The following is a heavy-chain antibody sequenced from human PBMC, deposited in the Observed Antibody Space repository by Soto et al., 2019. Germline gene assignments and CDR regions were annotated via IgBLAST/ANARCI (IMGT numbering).Heavy chain of an antibody. Sequence: QVQLVQSGAEMKKPGSSVKVSCQSSGGTFNTYAMNWVRQAPGQGPEWMGDISPMVGAANYARKFQGRDNITADHCTGTSYMLWSSVTSEETGLYFCAREVQVHAPAFVYWGQGTLVTVSS. CDR1: GGTFNTYA. CDR2: ISPMVGAA. J-gene: IGHJ4*02. D-gene: IGHD3-10*01. CDR3: AREVQVHAPAFVY. V-gene: IGHV1-69*19.